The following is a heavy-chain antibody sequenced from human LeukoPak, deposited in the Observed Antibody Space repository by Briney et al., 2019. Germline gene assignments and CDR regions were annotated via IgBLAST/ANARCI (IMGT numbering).Heavy chain of an antibody. CDR3: ARGRGPYSSSSSYYYYMDV. J-gene: IGHJ6*03. V-gene: IGHV4-34*01. CDR1: GGSFSGYY. D-gene: IGHD6-6*01. Sequence: PSETLSLTCAVYGGSFSGYYWSWIRQPPGKGLEWIGEINHSGSTYYNPSLKSRVTISVDTSKNQFSLKLSSVTAADTAVYYCARGRGPYSSSSSYYYYMDVWGKGTTVTVSS. CDR2: INHSGST.